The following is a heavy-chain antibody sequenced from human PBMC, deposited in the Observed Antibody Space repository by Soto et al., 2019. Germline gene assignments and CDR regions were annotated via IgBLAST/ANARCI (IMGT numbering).Heavy chain of an antibody. Sequence: AGGSLRLSCAASGFTFSSYAMSWVRQAPGKGLEWVSAISGSGGSTYYADSVKGRFTISSDNSKDTLYLQMNSLRAEDTAVYYCAKDRELHYYDSSGYYFFPDAFDIWGQGTMVTVSS. CDR2: ISGSGGST. J-gene: IGHJ3*02. D-gene: IGHD3-22*01. CDR1: GFTFSSYA. CDR3: AKDRELHYYDSSGYYFFPDAFDI. V-gene: IGHV3-23*01.